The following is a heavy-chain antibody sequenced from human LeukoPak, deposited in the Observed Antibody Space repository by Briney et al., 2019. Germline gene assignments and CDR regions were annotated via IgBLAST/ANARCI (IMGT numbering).Heavy chain of an antibody. Sequence: GGSLRLSCAASGFTFSNHWMHWVCQAPGKGLVWVSLVNSDGRSVNYADSVKGRFTISRDNAKNTLYLQMTSLRVEDTAVYYCVRGSVAAYTSPFDYWGQGTLVTVSS. CDR3: VRGSVAAYTSPFDY. CDR2: VNSDGRSV. J-gene: IGHJ4*02. V-gene: IGHV3-74*01. D-gene: IGHD6-19*01. CDR1: GFTFSNHW.